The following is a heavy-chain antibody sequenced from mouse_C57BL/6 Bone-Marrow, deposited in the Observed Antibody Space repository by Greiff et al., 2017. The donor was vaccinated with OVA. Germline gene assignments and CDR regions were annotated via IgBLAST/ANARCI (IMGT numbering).Heavy chain of an antibody. V-gene: IGHV1-69*01. CDR1: GYTFTSYW. CDR3: ARDSLDGSSYGY. J-gene: IGHJ2*01. D-gene: IGHD1-1*01. CDR2: IDPSDSYT. Sequence: QVQLQQPGAELVMPGASVKLSCKASGYTFTSYWMHWVKQRPGQGLEWIGEIDPSDSYTNYNQKFKGKSTLTVDKSSSTAYMKLSSLTSEDSAVYYCARDSLDGSSYGYWGQGTTLTVSS.